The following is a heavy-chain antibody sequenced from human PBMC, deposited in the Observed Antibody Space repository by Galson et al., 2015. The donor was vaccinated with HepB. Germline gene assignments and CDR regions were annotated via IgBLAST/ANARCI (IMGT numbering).Heavy chain of an antibody. CDR2: ISGSGGTT. J-gene: IGHJ4*02. D-gene: IGHD3-22*01. V-gene: IGHV3-23*01. Sequence: SLRLSCAASGFTFSSYAMSWVRQAPGKGLEWVSAISGSGGTTYYADSVKGRFTISRDNSENTLFLQMNTRRAEDTAVYYCAKDRQYYYDSSGYYGLDCWGQGTLVTVSS. CDR3: AKDRQYYYDSSGYYGLDC. CDR1: GFTFSSYA.